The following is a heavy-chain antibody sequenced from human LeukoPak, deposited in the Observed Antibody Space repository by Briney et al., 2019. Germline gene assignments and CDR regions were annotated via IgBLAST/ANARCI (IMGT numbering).Heavy chain of an antibody. Sequence: GGSLRLSCAAYGFTVSSYGMHWVRQAPGKWLEWVAVISYDGSNKYYADSVKGRFTISRDNSKNTLYRQMNSLRAEDTAVYYCAKGRTTVSTYDVFDSWGGGTMVTVSS. J-gene: IGHJ3*02. CDR3: AKGRTTVSTYDVFDS. CDR1: GFTVSSYG. D-gene: IGHD4-17*01. V-gene: IGHV3-30*18. CDR2: ISYDGSNK.